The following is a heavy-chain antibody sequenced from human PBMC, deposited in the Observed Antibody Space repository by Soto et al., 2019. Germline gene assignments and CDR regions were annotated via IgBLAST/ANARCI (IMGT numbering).Heavy chain of an antibody. D-gene: IGHD3-9*01. CDR3: ARGWGNERTDYYYAY. Sequence: QVQLVQSGAEVRKPGSSVRVSCKASGGSFNRHTISWVRQAPGQGLEWMGGIIPIFGTANHAQKFQGRVTNIADESTSTVYMELGSLRSDDTAISFWARGWGNERTDYYYAYWGQGTLVIVSS. J-gene: IGHJ4*02. V-gene: IGHV1-69*01. CDR2: IIPIFGTA. CDR1: GGSFNRHT.